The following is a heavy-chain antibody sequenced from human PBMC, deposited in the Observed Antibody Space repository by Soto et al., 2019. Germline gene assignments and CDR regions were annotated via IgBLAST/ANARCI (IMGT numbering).Heavy chain of an antibody. D-gene: IGHD3-16*02. CDR3: VGALRLGELSFPPY. V-gene: IGHV3-23*01. J-gene: IGHJ4*02. CDR2: ISYSGGRT. Sequence: GESLKISCAASGFTFSSYGMNWVRQAPGKGLEWVSVISYSGGRTYYADSVKGRFTISRDNSKNTLYLQMNSLRAEDTAIYYCVGALRLGELSFPPYWGQGTLVTVSS. CDR1: GFTFSSYG.